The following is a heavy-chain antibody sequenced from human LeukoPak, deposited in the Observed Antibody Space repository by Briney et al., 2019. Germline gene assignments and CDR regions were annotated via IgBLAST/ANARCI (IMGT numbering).Heavy chain of an antibody. D-gene: IGHD3-10*01. CDR2: IESKTDGCTT. Sequence: GGSLRLSCAASGFTFSDAWMSWVRQTPGKGLEWVGRIESKTDGCTTDYGAPVKGRFTISRDDSTNTLYLQMNSLKSEDTAVYYCTTYGSGRKFDYWGQGILVTVSS. V-gene: IGHV3-15*04. CDR3: TTYGSGRKFDY. J-gene: IGHJ4*02. CDR1: GFTFSDAW.